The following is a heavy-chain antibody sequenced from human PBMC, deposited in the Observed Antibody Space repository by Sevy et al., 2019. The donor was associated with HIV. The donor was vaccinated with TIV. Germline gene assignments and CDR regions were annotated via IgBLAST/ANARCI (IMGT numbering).Heavy chain of an antibody. J-gene: IGHJ4*02. D-gene: IGHD1-7*01. V-gene: IGHV3-7*01. CDR1: GFTFSKYW. CDR3: ARDDGNYYFHY. Sequence: GESLKISCAASGFTFSKYWMGWVRQAPGKGLEWVANIKQDAGQKYYVDSVKGRFTISRDNAKNSLYLQMNSLRAEVTAVYFCARDDGNYYFHYWGQGTLVTVSS. CDR2: IKQDAGQK.